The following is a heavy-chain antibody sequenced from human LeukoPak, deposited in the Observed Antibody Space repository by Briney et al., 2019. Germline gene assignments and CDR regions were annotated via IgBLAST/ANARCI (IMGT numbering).Heavy chain of an antibody. CDR1: GYTFTSYG. J-gene: IGHJ6*02. CDR2: ICAYNGNT. Sequence: SGVKVSCKASGYTFTSYGISSVRQAPGQGLEWIGWICAYNGNTNYAQKLQGRVTMTTDTSTSTAYMELRSLRSDDTAVYYCARDTPIQFSSSSHYYYGMDVWGQGTTVTVSS. CDR3: ARDTPIQFSSSSHYYYGMDV. D-gene: IGHD6-6*01. V-gene: IGHV1-18*01.